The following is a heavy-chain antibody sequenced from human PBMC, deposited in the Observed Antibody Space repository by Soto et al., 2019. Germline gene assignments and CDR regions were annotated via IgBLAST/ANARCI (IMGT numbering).Heavy chain of an antibody. D-gene: IGHD5-18*01. J-gene: IGHJ4*02. CDR1: GFTFRTYA. CDR3: ARDSETNGYSYDYFDY. V-gene: IGHV3-30*04. CDR2: ISYDGSNT. Sequence: QVQLVESGGGVVQPGRSLKLSCAASGFTFRTYAMHWVRQAPGKGLEWVAVISYDGSNTYYADSVKGRFTISRDNSKTTLYLQMNSLRTEDSAVYYCARDSETNGYSYDYFDYWGQGTLVTVSS.